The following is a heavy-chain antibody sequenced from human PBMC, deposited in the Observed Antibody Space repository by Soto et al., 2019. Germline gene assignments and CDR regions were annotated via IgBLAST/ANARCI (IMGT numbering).Heavy chain of an antibody. V-gene: IGHV4-34*01. CDR3: ARGWGYCSSTSCRVFDY. J-gene: IGHJ4*02. CDR1: GGYFSCYG. Sequence: LETMCVTWTVYGGYFSCYGVSWIRQTTGKGLEWIGEINHSGSTNYNPSLKSRVTISVDTSKNQFSLKLSSVTAADTAVYYCARGWGYCSSTSCRVFDYWGQGTLVTVSS. CDR2: INHSGST. D-gene: IGHD2-2*01.